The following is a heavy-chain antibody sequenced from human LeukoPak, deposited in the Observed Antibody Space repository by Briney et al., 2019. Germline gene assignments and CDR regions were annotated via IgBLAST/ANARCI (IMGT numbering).Heavy chain of an antibody. D-gene: IGHD2-8*02. CDR3: ASFGSSGGPFDY. J-gene: IGHJ4*02. V-gene: IGHV1-2*02. CDR2: INPNRGGT. CDR1: AYTFTAYY. Sequence: GASVKVSCKASAYTFTAYYMHWVRQAPGQGLEWMGGINPNRGGTNYAQKFHGRVTMTRDTSISTAYMELTKLRSDDTAVYFCASFGSSGGPFDYWGQGTLVTVSS.